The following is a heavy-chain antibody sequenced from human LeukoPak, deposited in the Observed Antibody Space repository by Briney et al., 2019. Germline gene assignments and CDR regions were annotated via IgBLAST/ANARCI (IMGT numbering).Heavy chain of an antibody. CDR1: GFTISSNH. D-gene: IGHD4-17*01. J-gene: IGHJ6*02. Sequence: GGSLRLSCAASGFTISSNHMSWVRQAPGKGLEWVSLISGSGDSRYYADSVKGRFTISRDNAKNTLWLQMNSLRAEDTAVYYCAKGVTTVRIYYHGMDVWGQGTTVTVSS. CDR3: AKGVTTVRIYYHGMDV. CDR2: ISGSGDSR. V-gene: IGHV3-23*01.